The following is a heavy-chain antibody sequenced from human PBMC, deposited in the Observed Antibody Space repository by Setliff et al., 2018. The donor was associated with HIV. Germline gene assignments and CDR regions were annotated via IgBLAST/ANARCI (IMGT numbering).Heavy chain of an antibody. CDR1: GFTFTNAY. J-gene: IGHJ4*02. D-gene: IGHD3-16*01. Sequence: GGSLRLSCATSGFTFTNAYMTWVRQAPGQGLEWVSAISDSGDNTNYADSVKGRFTISRDDSKNTLYLQMTSLRAEDTAVYYCAKSAFGGVSPFDYWGQGTLVTVSS. V-gene: IGHV3-23*01. CDR3: AKSAFGGVSPFDY. CDR2: ISDSGDNT.